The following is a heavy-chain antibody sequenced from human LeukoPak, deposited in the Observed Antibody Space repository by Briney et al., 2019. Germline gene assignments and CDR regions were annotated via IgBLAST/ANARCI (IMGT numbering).Heavy chain of an antibody. D-gene: IGHD6-19*01. CDR3: ARTRPITSRGWYYFDY. J-gene: IGHJ4*02. V-gene: IGHV4-39*01. Sequence: SETLSLTCAVSGGSISSTSHYWGWIGPPPGKVLEWIGSMDYSGTNYDNPALRRRVTISVDTSKNQYSLKLSSVTDADTAVYYCARTRPITSRGWYYFDYWGQGTPVTVSS. CDR2: MDYSGTN. CDR1: GGSISSTSHY.